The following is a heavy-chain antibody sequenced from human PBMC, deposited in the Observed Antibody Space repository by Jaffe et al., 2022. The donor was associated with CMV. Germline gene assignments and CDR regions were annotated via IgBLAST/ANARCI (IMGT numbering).Heavy chain of an antibody. CDR1: GGSVSSGSYY. CDR2: IYYSGST. V-gene: IGHV4-61*01. CDR3: ARDSGARIDLHGMDV. D-gene: IGHD3-10*01. J-gene: IGHJ6*02. Sequence: QVQLQESGPGLVKPSETLSLTCTVSGGSVSSGSYYWSWIRQPPGKGLEWIGYIYYSGSTNYNPSLKSRVTISVDTSKNQFSLKLSSVTAADTAVYYCARDSGARIDLHGMDVWGQGTTVTVSS.